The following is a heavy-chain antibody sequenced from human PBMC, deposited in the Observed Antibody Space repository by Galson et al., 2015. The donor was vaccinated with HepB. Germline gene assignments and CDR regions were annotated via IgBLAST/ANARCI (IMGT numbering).Heavy chain of an antibody. J-gene: IGHJ3*01. D-gene: IGHD2-2*02. V-gene: IGHV2-5*02. CDR3: AHHNTSRGFDV. CDR2: IYWEDDK. CDR1: GFSLPTSGVG. Sequence: PALVKPTQTLTLTCTFSGFSLPTSGVGVAWIRQPPGKALEWLSVIYWEDDKYYSPSLKNRVTITKDTSKNQVVLIMTNMDPLDTATYYCAHHNTSRGFDVWGQGATVTVSS.